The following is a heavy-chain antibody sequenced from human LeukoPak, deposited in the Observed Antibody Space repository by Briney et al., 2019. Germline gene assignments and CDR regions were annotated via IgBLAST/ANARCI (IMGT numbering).Heavy chain of an antibody. CDR3: ARVASMIAFDY. J-gene: IGHJ4*02. Sequence: GGSLRLSCAASGFTFSSYGMHWVRQAPGKGLEWVAVIWYDGSNKYYADSVKGRFTISRDNSKNTLYLQMNSLRAEDTAVYYCARVASMIAFDYWGQGTLVTVSS. CDR2: IWYDGSNK. CDR1: GFTFSSYG. D-gene: IGHD3-22*01. V-gene: IGHV3-33*01.